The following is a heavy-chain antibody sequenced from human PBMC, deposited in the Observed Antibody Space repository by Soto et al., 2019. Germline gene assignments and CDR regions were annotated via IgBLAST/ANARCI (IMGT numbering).Heavy chain of an antibody. J-gene: IGHJ5*02. CDR1: GYTFTSYG. Sequence: QVQLVQSGAEVKKPGASVKVSCKASGYTFTSYGISWVRQAPGQGLEWMGWISAYNGNTNYAQKLQGRVTMTTDTSTSTAYMELRSLGSDDTAVYYCAIPKSGSYSSPPNWFDPWGQRTLVTVSS. V-gene: IGHV1-18*01. CDR2: ISAYNGNT. CDR3: AIPKSGSYSSPPNWFDP. D-gene: IGHD1-26*01.